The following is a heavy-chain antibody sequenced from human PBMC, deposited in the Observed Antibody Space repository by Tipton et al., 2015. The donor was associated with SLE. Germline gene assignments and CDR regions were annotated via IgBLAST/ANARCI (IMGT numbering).Heavy chain of an antibody. CDR2: VYSSGST. D-gene: IGHD5-12*01. CDR3: ARHPPRQSSGYAFDY. J-gene: IGHJ4*02. V-gene: IGHV4-59*08. CDR1: GGSLIRNY. Sequence: TLSLTCTVSGGSLIRNYWSWIRQPPGRGLEWIGYVYSSGSTNYTPSLSSRVTISLDASKNQFSLRLNSVTATDTAVYYCARHPPRQSSGYAFDYWGQGTLVTVSS.